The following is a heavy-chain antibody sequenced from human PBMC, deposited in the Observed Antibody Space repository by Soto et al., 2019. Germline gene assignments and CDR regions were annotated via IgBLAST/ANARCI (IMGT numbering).Heavy chain of an antibody. CDR1: GDSVSRNSAA. Sequence: SQTLSLTCAISGDSVSRNSAAWNWIRPSPSRGLEWLGRTYYRSKWYNDYAVSVKSRITINPDTSKNQFSLQLNSVTHEDKAGYYCGRETRAAAATIVEYWGHGTVVTLAS. D-gene: IGHD6-13*01. CDR3: GRETRAAAATIVEY. CDR2: TYYRSKWYN. V-gene: IGHV6-1*01. J-gene: IGHJ4*01.